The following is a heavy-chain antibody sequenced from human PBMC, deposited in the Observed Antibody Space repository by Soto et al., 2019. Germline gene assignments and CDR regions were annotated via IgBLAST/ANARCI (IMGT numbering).Heavy chain of an antibody. J-gene: IGHJ4*02. V-gene: IGHV3-48*02. D-gene: IGHD2-2*02. CDR2: ISASSNVI. CDR1: GFSVRIYG. Sequence: WGSLVLSCAASGFSVRIYGMNWVRQAPGRGLEWISYISASSNVIEYANSVTGRFIISKDNAENSVFLQMNSLKDEDTALYFCVREDIPAHFDSWGQGTKVTVSS. CDR3: VREDIPAHFDS.